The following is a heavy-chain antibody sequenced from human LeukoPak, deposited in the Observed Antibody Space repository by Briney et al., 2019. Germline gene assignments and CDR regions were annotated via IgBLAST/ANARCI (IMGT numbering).Heavy chain of an antibody. J-gene: IGHJ4*02. Sequence: AGGSLSLSCAASGFTFSSYAMSWVRQAPGKGLEWVSAISGSGGSTYYADSVKGRFTISRDNSKNTLYLQMNSLRAEDTAVYYCAKAPLGSVAGTVDYWGQGTLVTVSS. CDR2: ISGSGGST. CDR3: AKAPLGSVAGTVDY. V-gene: IGHV3-23*01. D-gene: IGHD6-19*01. CDR1: GFTFSSYA.